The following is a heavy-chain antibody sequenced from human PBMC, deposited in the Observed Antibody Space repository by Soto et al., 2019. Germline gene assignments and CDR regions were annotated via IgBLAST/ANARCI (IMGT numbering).Heavy chain of an antibody. CDR2: IYYSGST. Sequence: SETLSLTCTVSGGSISSSSYYWGWIRQPPGKGLEWIGSIYYSGSTYYNPSLKSRVTISVDTSKNQFSLKLSSVTAADTAVYYCASQVPSENYYGSGSHGRFDPWGQGTLVTVSS. CDR1: GGSISSSSYY. V-gene: IGHV4-39*01. CDR3: ASQVPSENYYGSGSHGRFDP. J-gene: IGHJ5*02. D-gene: IGHD3-10*01.